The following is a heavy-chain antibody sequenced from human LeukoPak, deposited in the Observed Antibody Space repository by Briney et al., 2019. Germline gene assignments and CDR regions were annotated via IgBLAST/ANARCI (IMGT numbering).Heavy chain of an antibody. Sequence: QPGGSLRLSCAASGFTFSSYWMHWVRQAPGKGLVWVSRINSDGSSTSYADSVKGRFTISRDNAKNTLYLQMNSLRVEDTAVYYCAKNGVIVGVVASDYWGQGTLVTVSS. D-gene: IGHD2-21*01. J-gene: IGHJ4*02. CDR1: GFTFSSYW. CDR2: INSDGSST. CDR3: AKNGVIVGVVASDY. V-gene: IGHV3-74*01.